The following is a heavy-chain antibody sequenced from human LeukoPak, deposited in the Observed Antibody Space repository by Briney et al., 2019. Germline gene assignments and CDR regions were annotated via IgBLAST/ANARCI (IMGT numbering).Heavy chain of an antibody. J-gene: IGHJ5*02. Sequence: SETLSLTCTVSGGSISGFYWSWIRQPPGKGLEWIGYVHYSGSTTYNPSLKSRVTISLDTSENQFSLSLTSVIAADTAVYYCARQGYDMSWFDPWGQGTLVTVSS. D-gene: IGHD3-9*01. CDR1: GGSISGFY. CDR2: VHYSGST. V-gene: IGHV4-59*08. CDR3: ARQGYDMSWFDP.